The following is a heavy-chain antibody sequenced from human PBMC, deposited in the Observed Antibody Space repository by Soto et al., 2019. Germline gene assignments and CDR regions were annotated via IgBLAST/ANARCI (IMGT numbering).Heavy chain of an antibody. CDR3: TRPHSSGSWFDP. J-gene: IGHJ5*02. Sequence: QPXGSLGLTCAASGFTFSGSAMHWVRQASGKGLEWVGRIRSKANSYATAYAASVKGRFTISRDDPKNTAYLQMNSLKTEDTAVYYCTRPHSSGSWFDPWGQGTPVTVYS. CDR1: GFTFSGSA. D-gene: IGHD3-22*01. CDR2: IRSKANSYAT. V-gene: IGHV3-73*01.